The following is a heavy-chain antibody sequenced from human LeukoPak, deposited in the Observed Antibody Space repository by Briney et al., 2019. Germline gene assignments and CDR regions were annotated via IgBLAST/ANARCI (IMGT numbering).Heavy chain of an antibody. D-gene: IGHD3-10*01. J-gene: IGHJ6*03. V-gene: IGHV1-18*01. CDR3: ARVGMVRGVITYRNFYYMDV. CDR2: ISAYNGNT. Sequence: ASVKVSCKASGYTFTSYGISWVRQAPGRGLEWMGWISAYNGNTNYAQKLQGRVTMTTDTSTSTAYMELRSLRSDDTAVYYCARVGMVRGVITYRNFYYMDVWGKGTTVTVSS. CDR1: GYTFTSYG.